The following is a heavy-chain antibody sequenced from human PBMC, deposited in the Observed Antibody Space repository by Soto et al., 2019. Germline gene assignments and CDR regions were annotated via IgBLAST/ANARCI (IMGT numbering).Heavy chain of an antibody. J-gene: IGHJ3*01. V-gene: IGHV1-18*01. CDR3: ARIAAPAAILYAFDL. CDR2: INPFKGDT. D-gene: IGHD2-2*01. CDR1: GCTFSTYG. Sequence: ASVKVSCKASGCTFSTYGITWVRQAPGQGLDWMGWINPFKGDTNFAERFQDRVTMTTDTSTRTAYMELRSLRSDDTAVYYCARIAAPAAILYAFDLWGQGTLVTVSS.